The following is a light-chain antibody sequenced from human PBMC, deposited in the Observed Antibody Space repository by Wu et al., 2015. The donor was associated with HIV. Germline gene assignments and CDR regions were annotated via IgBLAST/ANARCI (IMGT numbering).Light chain of an antibody. CDR3: QQYGSSPRT. V-gene: IGKV3-20*01. Sequence: EIVLTQSPGTLSLSPGERATLSCRASQSVSSSYLAWYQQKPGQAPRLLIYGASSRATGIPDRFSGSGSGTDFTLTISRLEPEDFAVYYCQQYGSSPRTFGG. CDR2: GAS. J-gene: IGKJ4*01. CDR1: QSVSSSY.